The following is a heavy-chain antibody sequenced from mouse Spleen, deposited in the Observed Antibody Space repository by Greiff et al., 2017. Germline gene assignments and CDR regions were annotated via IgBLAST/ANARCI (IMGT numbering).Heavy chain of an antibody. V-gene: IGHV1-18*01. J-gene: IGHJ4*01. CDR3: ATTYYGTHYYAMDY. D-gene: IGHD2-10*01. CDR2: INPNNGGT. Sequence: VQLKESGPELVKPGASVKIPCKASGYTFTDYNMDWVKQSHGKSLEWIGDINPNNGGTIYNQKFKGKATLTVDKSSSTAYMELRSLTSEDTAVYYCATTYYGTHYYAMDYWGQGTSVTVSS. CDR1: GYTFTDYN.